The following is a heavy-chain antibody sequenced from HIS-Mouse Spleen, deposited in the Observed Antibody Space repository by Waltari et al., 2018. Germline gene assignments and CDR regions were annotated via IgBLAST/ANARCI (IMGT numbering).Heavy chain of an antibody. D-gene: IGHD3-10*01. Sequence: EVQLVESGGGLIQPGGSRRLSCAAAGFTVRSNYLSWVRQAPGKGLEWVSVIYSGGSTYYADSVKGRFTISRDNSKNTLYLQMNSLRAEDTAVYYCASSGYGSGSYYYWGQGTLVTVSS. V-gene: IGHV3-53*01. CDR2: IYSGGST. CDR3: ASSGYGSGSYYY. J-gene: IGHJ4*02. CDR1: GFTVRSNY.